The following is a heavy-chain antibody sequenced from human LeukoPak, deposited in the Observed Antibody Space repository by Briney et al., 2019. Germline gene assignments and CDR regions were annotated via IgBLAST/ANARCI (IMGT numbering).Heavy chain of an antibody. CDR1: GGSISSNNW. V-gene: IGHV4-39*01. CDR3: ARQGSGGSSLDGFGY. J-gene: IGHJ4*02. Sequence: SETLSLTCAVSGGSISSNNWWSWVRQSPGKGLEWIGSIYYSGSTYYNPSLKSRVTISVDTSKNQFSLKLSSVTAADTAVYYCARQGSGGSSLDGFGYWGQGTLVTVSS. CDR2: IYYSGST. D-gene: IGHD1-26*01.